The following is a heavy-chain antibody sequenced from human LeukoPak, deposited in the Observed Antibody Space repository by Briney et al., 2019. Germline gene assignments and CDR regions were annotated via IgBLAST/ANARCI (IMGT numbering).Heavy chain of an antibody. J-gene: IGHJ6*03. V-gene: IGHV4-39*07. D-gene: IGHD6-6*01. Sequence: SETLSLTCTVSGGSISSSSYYWGWIRQPPGKGLEWIGSIYYSGSTYYNPSLKSRVTISVDTSKNQFSLKLSSVTAADTAVYYCARALTRVGRSSSGRYYYYMDVWGKGTTVTVSS. CDR3: ARALTRVGRSSSGRYYYYMDV. CDR1: GGSISSSSYY. CDR2: IYYSGST.